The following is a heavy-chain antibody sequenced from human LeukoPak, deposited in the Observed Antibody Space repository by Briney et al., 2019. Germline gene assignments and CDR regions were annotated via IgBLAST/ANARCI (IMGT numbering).Heavy chain of an antibody. J-gene: IGHJ3*02. V-gene: IGHV4-39*07. Sequence: TSETLSLPCSVSDGSINSGSYYWGWIRQPPGKGLEWIGSIYYTGSTYYNPSLKSRVTMSVDTSKKQFSLTVISVTAADTAVYYCARDLYLMLGLFDIWGQGTMVIVSS. D-gene: IGHD3-16*01. CDR3: ARDLYLMLGLFDI. CDR1: DGSINSGSYY. CDR2: IYYTGST.